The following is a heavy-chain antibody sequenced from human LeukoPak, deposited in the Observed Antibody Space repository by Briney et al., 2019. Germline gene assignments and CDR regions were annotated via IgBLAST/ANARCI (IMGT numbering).Heavy chain of an antibody. CDR2: ISSSGTTT. Sequence: GGSLRLSCAASGFSFSVYEMHWVRQAPGKGLEWISDISSSGTTTYYADSVKGRFTISRDNAKNSLYLQMNSLRAEDTAVHYCTTLTVANNFDYWGQGTLVTVSS. V-gene: IGHV3-48*03. CDR1: GFSFSVYE. J-gene: IGHJ4*02. D-gene: IGHD5-12*01. CDR3: TTLTVANNFDY.